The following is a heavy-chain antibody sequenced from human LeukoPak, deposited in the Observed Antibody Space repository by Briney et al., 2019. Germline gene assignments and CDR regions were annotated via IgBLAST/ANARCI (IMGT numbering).Heavy chain of an antibody. V-gene: IGHV3-66*02. CDR1: GFTVSSNY. Sequence: GGSLRLSCAASGFTVSSNYMSWVRQAAGKGLEWVSVIYSGGSTYYADSVKGRFTISRDNSKNTPYLQMNSLRAEDTAVYYCARDHKALTIFGVAYLGGFDYWGQGTLVTVSS. CDR3: ARDHKALTIFGVAYLGGFDY. CDR2: IYSGGST. D-gene: IGHD3-3*01. J-gene: IGHJ4*02.